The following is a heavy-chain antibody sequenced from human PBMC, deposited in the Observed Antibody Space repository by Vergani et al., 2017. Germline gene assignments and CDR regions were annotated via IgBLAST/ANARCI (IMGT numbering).Heavy chain of an antibody. Sequence: QMQLVQSGPEVKKPGTSVKVSCKASGFTFTSSAMQGARQARGQRREWIGWIVVGSGNTNYAQKFQERVPITRDMSTSTAYMELSSLRSEDTAVYYCAASLKATYYYGSGRPTGWAFDIWGQGTMVTVSS. CDR1: GFTFTSSA. CDR3: AASLKATYYYGSGRPTGWAFDI. V-gene: IGHV1-58*02. D-gene: IGHD3-10*01. CDR2: IVVGSGNT. J-gene: IGHJ3*02.